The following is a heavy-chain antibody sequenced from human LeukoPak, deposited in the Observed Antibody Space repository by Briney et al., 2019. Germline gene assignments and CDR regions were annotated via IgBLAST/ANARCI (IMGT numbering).Heavy chain of an antibody. CDR1: GFNVSSNY. CDR2: IYGADAA. V-gene: IGHV3-66*02. D-gene: IGHD6-13*01. Sequence: GGSLRLSCAASGFNVSSNYMTGIRQAPGKGLEWVSLIYGADAAYYAESVRDRFMISRDNLKNTLFLQMNSLRVEDTAVYYCVTSTGQQFIPYDYWGQGTHVTVSS. J-gene: IGHJ4*02. CDR3: VTSTGQQFIPYDY.